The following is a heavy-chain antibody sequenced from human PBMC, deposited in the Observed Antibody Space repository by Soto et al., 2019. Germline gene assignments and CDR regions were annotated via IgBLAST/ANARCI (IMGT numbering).Heavy chain of an antibody. V-gene: IGHV1-8*01. D-gene: IGHD1-1*01. J-gene: IGHJ4*02. Sequence: ASGNVSFKSSGYTFTSYYIYWVRQATGQGLECMGWMNPNTGNSVYAQKFQGRVTVTSDTSINTVHMELSSLRSEDTAVYYCARRAETNGWNGFGADKYYFDFWGQGTLVTVSS. CDR2: MNPNTGNS. CDR1: GYTFTSYY. CDR3: ARRAETNGWNGFGADKYYFDF.